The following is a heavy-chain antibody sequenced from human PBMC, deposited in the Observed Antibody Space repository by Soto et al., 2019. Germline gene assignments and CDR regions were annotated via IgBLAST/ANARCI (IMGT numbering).Heavy chain of an antibody. CDR3: AKGRGGSGSLTPRVDF. CDR1: GFTFNNYA. V-gene: IGHV3-23*01. CDR2: ISGGGDTT. Sequence: EVQLLESGGGLVQPGGSLRLSCAASGFTFNNYAMTWVRQAPGKGLEWVSGISGGGDTTSYADSVKGRFTVSRDGSKNTLYRKRSGRRAKDTALYYCAKGRGGSGSLTPRVDFWGQGTLVTVSS. D-gene: IGHD3-10*01. J-gene: IGHJ4*02.